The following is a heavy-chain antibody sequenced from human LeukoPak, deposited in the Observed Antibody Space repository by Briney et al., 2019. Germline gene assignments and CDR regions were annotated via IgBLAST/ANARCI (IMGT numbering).Heavy chain of an antibody. V-gene: IGHV3-21*01. D-gene: IGHD1-26*01. CDR3: ARQEEHSGSLLDFDY. Sequence: GGSLRLSCAASGFTFSSYSMNWVRQAPGKGLEWVSSISSSSSYIYYADSVKGRFTISRDNAKNSLYLQMNSLRAEDTAVYYCARQEEHSGSLLDFDYWGQGTLVTVSS. CDR1: GFTFSSYS. J-gene: IGHJ4*02. CDR2: ISSSSSYI.